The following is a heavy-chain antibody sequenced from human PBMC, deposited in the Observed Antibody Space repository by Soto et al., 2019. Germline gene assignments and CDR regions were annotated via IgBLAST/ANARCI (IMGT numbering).Heavy chain of an antibody. CDR2: ISSSSSYI. CDR3: ARDGDVVVIAPHAFDI. J-gene: IGHJ3*02. CDR1: GFTFSSYS. Sequence: EVQLVESGGGLVKPGGSLRLSCAASGFTFSSYSMNWVRQAPGKGLEWVSSISSSSSYIYYADSVKGRFTISRDNAKNSLYLQMNSLRAEDTAVYYCARDGDVVVIAPHAFDIWGQGTMVTVSS. V-gene: IGHV3-21*01. D-gene: IGHD2-21*01.